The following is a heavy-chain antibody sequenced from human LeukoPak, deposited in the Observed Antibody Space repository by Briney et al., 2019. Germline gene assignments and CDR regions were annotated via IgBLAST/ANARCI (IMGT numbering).Heavy chain of an antibody. CDR1: GLTFSSSW. Sequence: PGGSLRLSCAVSGLTFSSSWMDWVRQAPGRGLEWVASINPDGNKKYSADSVKGRFTISRDIAENSLYLQMNSLRVEDTAFYYCARDLAYSRLDYWGQGMLVTVSS. CDR2: INPDGNKK. J-gene: IGHJ4*02. V-gene: IGHV3-7*01. D-gene: IGHD5-18*01. CDR3: ARDLAYSRLDY.